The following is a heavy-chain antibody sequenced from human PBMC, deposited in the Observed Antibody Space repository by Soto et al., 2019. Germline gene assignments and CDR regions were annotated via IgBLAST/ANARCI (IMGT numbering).Heavy chain of an antibody. CDR3: ARDHNGYYYDSSGYWY. D-gene: IGHD3-22*01. V-gene: IGHV1-18*01. CDR1: GYSFSSYG. J-gene: IGHJ4*02. Sequence: ASVKVSCKASGYSFSSYGITWVRQAPGQGLEWLGWISPYNDDTKYAQRLQGRVTMTRDTSTSTVYMELSSLRSEDTAVYYCARDHNGYYYDSSGYWYWGQGTLVTVSS. CDR2: ISPYNDDT.